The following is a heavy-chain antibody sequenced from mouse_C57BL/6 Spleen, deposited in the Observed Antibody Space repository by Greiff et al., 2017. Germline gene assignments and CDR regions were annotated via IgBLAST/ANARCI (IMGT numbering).Heavy chain of an antibody. D-gene: IGHD1-1*01. V-gene: IGHV10-3*01. CDR2: IRSKSSNYAT. CDR1: GFTFNTYA. Sequence: EVQLVESGGGLAQPKGSLKLSCAASGFTFNTYAMHWVRQAPGKGLEWVARIRSKSSNYATYYADSVKDRFTISRDDSQSMLYLQMNNLKTEDTAMCCCVREDYGSSSFAYWGQVTLVTVSA. J-gene: IGHJ3*01. CDR3: VREDYGSSSFAY.